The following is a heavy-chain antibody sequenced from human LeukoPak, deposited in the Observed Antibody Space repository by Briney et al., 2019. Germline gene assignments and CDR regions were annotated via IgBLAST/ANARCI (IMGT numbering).Heavy chain of an antibody. CDR1: GITLSNYG. Sequence: GGSLRLSCTVSGITLSNYGMSWVRQAPGKGLEWVAGISDSGGRTNYADSVKGRFTISRDNSKNTLYLQMNSLRAEDTAVYYCASQVVVVTAIQANRDYWGQGTLVTVSS. V-gene: IGHV3-23*01. J-gene: IGHJ4*02. CDR3: ASQVVVVTAIQANRDY. D-gene: IGHD2-21*02. CDR2: ISDSGGRT.